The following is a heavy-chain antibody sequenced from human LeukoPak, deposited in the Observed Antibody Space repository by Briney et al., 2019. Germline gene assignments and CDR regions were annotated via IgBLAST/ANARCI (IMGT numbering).Heavy chain of an antibody. CDR2: IVPTLGLS. Sequence: ASVKVSCKTSGGAFDNYAISWVRQAHGRGLEWMGRIVPTLGLSTYAQNFQGRVTITADKSMTTVNLELNGLRSDDTAIYYCARARYLGAASGPLWFDPWGQGTLVTVSS. V-gene: IGHV1-69*04. CDR1: GGAFDNYA. CDR3: ARARYLGAASGPLWFDP. J-gene: IGHJ5*02. D-gene: IGHD6-13*01.